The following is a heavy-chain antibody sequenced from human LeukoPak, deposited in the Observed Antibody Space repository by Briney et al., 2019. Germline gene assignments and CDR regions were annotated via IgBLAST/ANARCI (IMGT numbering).Heavy chain of an antibody. CDR1: GFTFSNYY. CDR3: TTDLGLTMIRGVIVN. D-gene: IGHD3-10*01. V-gene: IGHV3-64*01. Sequence: GGSLRLSCAGSGFTFSNYYMHWVRQAPGKGLEYVSAISYNGDETYYGNSVKGRFTISRDNSKNTLYLQMGSLRAEDTAVYYCTTDLGLTMIRGVIVNWGQGTLVTVSS. CDR2: ISYNGDET. J-gene: IGHJ4*02.